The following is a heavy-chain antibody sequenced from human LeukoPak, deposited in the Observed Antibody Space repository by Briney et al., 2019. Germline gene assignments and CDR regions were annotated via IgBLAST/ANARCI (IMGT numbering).Heavy chain of an antibody. CDR3: ARGTSSGWYHYFDN. V-gene: IGHV1-46*01. J-gene: IGHJ4*02. D-gene: IGHD6-19*01. CDR2: INPSSGST. CDR1: GYTVTSYY. Sequence: ASVKVSCKASGYTVTSYYMHWVRQAPGQGLEWMGIINPSSGSTNYPQKFRGRVTMTSDTSTSTVYMELRSLRSEDTAVYYCARGTSSGWYHYFDNWGQGTLVTVSS.